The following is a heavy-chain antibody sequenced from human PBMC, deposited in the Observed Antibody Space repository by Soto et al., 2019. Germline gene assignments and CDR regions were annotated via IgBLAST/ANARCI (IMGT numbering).Heavy chain of an antibody. Sequence: PSETLSLTCTVSGGSISSYYWSWIRQPPGKGLEWIGYIYYSGSTNYNPSLKSRVTISVDTSKNQFSLKLSSVTAADTAVYYCARDRGDYYGSGRDYYYGMDVWGQGTTVTVS. CDR2: IYYSGST. D-gene: IGHD3-10*01. V-gene: IGHV4-59*01. CDR3: ARDRGDYYGSGRDYYYGMDV. CDR1: GGSISSYY. J-gene: IGHJ6*02.